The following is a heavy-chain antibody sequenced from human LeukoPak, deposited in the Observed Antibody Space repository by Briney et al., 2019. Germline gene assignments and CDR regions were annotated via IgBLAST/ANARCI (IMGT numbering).Heavy chain of an antibody. CDR3: ARHGYSSSWDWFDP. CDR2: IYYSGST. J-gene: IGHJ5*02. V-gene: IGHV4-59*01. CDR1: GGSTSSYY. D-gene: IGHD6-13*01. Sequence: SESLSLTCTLSGGSTSSYYWSWIRQPPGKGLEWIGYIYYSGSTNYNPSLKSRVTISVDTSKNQFSLKLSSVTAAGTAVYYCARHGYSSSWDWFDPWGQGTLVTVSS.